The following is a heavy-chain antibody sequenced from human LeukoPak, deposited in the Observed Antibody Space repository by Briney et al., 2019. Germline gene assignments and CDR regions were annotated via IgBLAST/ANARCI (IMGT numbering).Heavy chain of an antibody. J-gene: IGHJ3*01. D-gene: IGHD6-6*01. V-gene: IGHV3-7*03. CDR3: ARSSYSSSSSV. CDR1: VFTFSGFW. Sequence: GGCLRLSCAVSVFTFSGFWMSWSRQAPGKGLEWVASINSDGSEGYYADVVKGRFTISRDNAKNSLYLQINSLRAEDTAVYYCARSSYSSSSSVWGQGTMVTVSS. CDR2: INSDGSEG.